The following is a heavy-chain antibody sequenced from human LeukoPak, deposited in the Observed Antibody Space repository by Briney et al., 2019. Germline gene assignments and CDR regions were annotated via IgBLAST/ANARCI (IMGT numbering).Heavy chain of an antibody. CDR1: GGSISSYY. J-gene: IGHJ4*02. D-gene: IGHD6-13*01. CDR3: AREALWDVGSSTPGGYFDY. CDR2: IYTSGST. V-gene: IGHV4-4*07. Sequence: TSETLSLTCTVSGGSISSYYWSWIRQPAGKGLEWIGRIYTSGSTNYNPSLKSRVTISVDTSKNQFSLKLSSVTAADTAVYYCAREALWDVGSSTPGGYFDYWGQGTLVTVSS.